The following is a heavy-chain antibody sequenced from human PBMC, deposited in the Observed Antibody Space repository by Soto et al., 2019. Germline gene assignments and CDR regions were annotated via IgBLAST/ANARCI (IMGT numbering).Heavy chain of an antibody. Sequence: PSETLSLTCTVSGGSISSSSYYWGWIRQPPGKGLEWIGSIYYSGSTYYNPSLKSRVTISVDTSKNQFSLKLSSVTAADTAVYYCARLSNYGLNWFDPWGQATLVTVAS. CDR2: IYYSGST. CDR1: GGSISSSSYY. CDR3: ARLSNYGLNWFDP. D-gene: IGHD4-4*01. J-gene: IGHJ5*02. V-gene: IGHV4-39*01.